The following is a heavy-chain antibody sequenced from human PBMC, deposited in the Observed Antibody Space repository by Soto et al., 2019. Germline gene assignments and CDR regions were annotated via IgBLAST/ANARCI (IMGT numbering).Heavy chain of an antibody. CDR1: GGTFSSYA. CDR2: IIPIFGTA. J-gene: IGHJ5*02. V-gene: IGHV1-69*13. Sequence: GASVNVSCKASGGTFSSYAISWVRQAPGQGLEWMGGIIPIFGTANYAQKFQGRVTITADESTSTAYMELSSLRSEDTAVYYCARRTRPSSGWFWFDPWGQGTLVTVSS. CDR3: ARRTRPSSGWFWFDP. D-gene: IGHD6-19*01.